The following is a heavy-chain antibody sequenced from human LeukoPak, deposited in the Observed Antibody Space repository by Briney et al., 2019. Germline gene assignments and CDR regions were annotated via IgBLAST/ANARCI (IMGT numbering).Heavy chain of an antibody. CDR2: INHSGST. D-gene: IGHD1-1*01. CDR1: GGSFSGYY. CDR3: ARGRYGAYDY. J-gene: IGHJ4*02. V-gene: IGHV4-34*01. Sequence: SETLSLTCAVYGGSFSGYYWSWIRQPPGRGLEWIGEINHSGSTNYNPSLKSRVTISVDTSKNQFSLKLSSVTAADTAVYYCARGRYGAYDYWGQGTLITVSS.